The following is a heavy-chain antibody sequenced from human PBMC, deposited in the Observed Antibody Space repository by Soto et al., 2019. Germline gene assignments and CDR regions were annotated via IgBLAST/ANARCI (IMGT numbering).Heavy chain of an antibody. Sequence: QVHLVQSGAEVQKPGASVRISCQDSGYAFTTSAIHWVRQAPGQSLEWMGWINPATGDTKYSQNVRGRVTFALDTSATTAYMDLRSLASHDTAVYYCARAAGRSKLLPYYFDPWGQGTLVTVSS. D-gene: IGHD3-10*01. CDR1: GYAFTTSA. CDR2: INPATGDT. J-gene: IGHJ5*02. V-gene: IGHV1-3*01. CDR3: ARAAGRSKLLPYYFDP.